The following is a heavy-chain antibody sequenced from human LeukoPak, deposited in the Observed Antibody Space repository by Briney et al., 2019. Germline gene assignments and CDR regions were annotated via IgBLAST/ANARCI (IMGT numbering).Heavy chain of an antibody. CDR2: TGSTGVST. CDR3: AKSWEGYSYASDY. D-gene: IGHD5-18*01. J-gene: IGHJ4*02. CDR1: GFTFSSYA. V-gene: IGHV3-23*01. Sequence: PGGSLRLSCAASGFTFSSYAMNWVRQAPGKGLEWVSGTGSTGVSTFYADSVKGRFTISRDNSKNTLYLQMNSLRAEDTAVYYCAKSWEGYSYASDYWGQGTLVTVSS.